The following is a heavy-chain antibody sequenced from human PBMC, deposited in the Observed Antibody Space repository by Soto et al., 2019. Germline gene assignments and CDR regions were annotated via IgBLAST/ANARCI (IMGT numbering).Heavy chain of an antibody. CDR3: ARGVAGSGFDL. J-gene: IGHJ4*02. D-gene: IGHD6-19*01. CDR1: GDSVSSYTAA. CDR2: TCYRSNWRH. Sequence: SQTLSLTCAISGDSVSSYTAAWNWIRSSPSRGLEWLGRTCYRSNWRHDYAVSVKSRITVNPDTSKNHFPLQLNSVTPDDTAVYDCARGVAGSGFDLWGQGTLVTVSS. V-gene: IGHV6-1*01.